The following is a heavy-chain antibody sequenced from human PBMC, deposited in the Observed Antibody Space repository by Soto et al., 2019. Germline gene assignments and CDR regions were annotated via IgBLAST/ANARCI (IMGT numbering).Heavy chain of an antibody. CDR2: IIPIFGTA. CDR3: ARTGGYRLDFDY. J-gene: IGHJ4*02. D-gene: IGHD3-22*01. Sequence: SVKVSCKASGGTFSSYAISWVRQAPGQGLEWMGGIIPIFGTANYAQKFQGRVTITADESTSTAYMELSSLRSEDTAVYYCARTGGYRLDFDYWGQGTLVTVSS. V-gene: IGHV1-69*13. CDR1: GGTFSSYA.